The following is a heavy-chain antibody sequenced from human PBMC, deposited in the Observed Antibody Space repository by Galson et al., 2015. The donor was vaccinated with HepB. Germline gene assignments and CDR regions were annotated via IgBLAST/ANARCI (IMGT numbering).Heavy chain of an antibody. Sequence: ETPSLTCTVSDGSVNSGSYYWSWVRQTPEKGLEWIAYIYYTGSANSNPSLKSRVSISLGTSNTQFSLNVRSVTAADTAVYYCARGELRLDAFDIWGRGTRVIVSS. D-gene: IGHD1-1*01. J-gene: IGHJ3*02. CDR1: DGSVNSGSYY. V-gene: IGHV4-61*01. CDR3: ARGELRLDAFDI. CDR2: IYYTGSA.